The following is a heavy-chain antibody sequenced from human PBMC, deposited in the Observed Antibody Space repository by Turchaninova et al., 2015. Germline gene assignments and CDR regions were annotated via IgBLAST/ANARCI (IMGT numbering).Heavy chain of an antibody. CDR2: ISYDGSNK. CDR3: AKDVISMVWCCDAFDI. V-gene: IGHV3-30*18. D-gene: IGHD3-10*01. J-gene: IGHJ3*02. Sequence: QVQLVGSGGGLVQPGGSLGRCCAALGFTFRNYGSDWGRKAPGREREWVAVISYDGSNKYYADSVKGRFTISRDNSKNTLYLQMNSLRAEDTAVYYCAKDVISMVWCCDAFDIWGRGTMVTVSS. CDR1: GFTFRNYG.